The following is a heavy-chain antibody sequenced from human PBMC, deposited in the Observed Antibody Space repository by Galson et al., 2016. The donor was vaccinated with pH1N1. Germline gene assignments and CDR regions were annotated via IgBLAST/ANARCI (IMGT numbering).Heavy chain of an antibody. CDR3: ASAGYGDYVGYFDY. CDR1: GYIFTTYG. V-gene: IGHV1-18*01. J-gene: IGHJ4*02. D-gene: IGHD4-17*01. Sequence: SVKVSCKASGYIFTTYGISWVRQAPGQGLEWMGWISAYNGNTNYAQKLQSRVTMTTDTSTSTAYMELRSLRSDDTAVYYCASAGYGDYVGYFDYWGQGTLVTVSS. CDR2: ISAYNGNT.